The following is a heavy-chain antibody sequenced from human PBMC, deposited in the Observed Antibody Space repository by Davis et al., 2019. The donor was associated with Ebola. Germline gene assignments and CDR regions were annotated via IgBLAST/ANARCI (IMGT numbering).Heavy chain of an antibody. Sequence: SETLSLTCAVYGGSFSGYYWSWIRQPPGKGLEWIGEINHSGATNYSPSLKSRVTISVDTSKNQFSLKLNSVTAADTAIYYCARGNSMPAAGTGYYFDYWGQGNLVTVSS. D-gene: IGHD1-1*01. J-gene: IGHJ4*02. V-gene: IGHV4-34*01. CDR2: INHSGAT. CDR1: GGSFSGYY. CDR3: ARGNSMPAAGTGYYFDY.